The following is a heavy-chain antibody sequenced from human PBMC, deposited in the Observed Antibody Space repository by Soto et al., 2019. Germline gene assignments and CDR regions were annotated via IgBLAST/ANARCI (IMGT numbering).Heavy chain of an antibody. CDR3: AKDRGPGGIYYYYYGMDV. V-gene: IGHV3-30*02. D-gene: IGHD2-15*01. Sequence: DSVKGRFTISRDHSKNTLYLQLTSLRADDTAVYYCAKDRGPGGIYYYYYGMDVWGQGTTVTVSS. J-gene: IGHJ6*02.